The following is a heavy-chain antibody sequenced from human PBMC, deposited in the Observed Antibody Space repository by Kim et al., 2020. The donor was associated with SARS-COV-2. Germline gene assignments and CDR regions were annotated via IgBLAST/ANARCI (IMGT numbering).Heavy chain of an antibody. J-gene: IGHJ5*02. CDR2: IIPILGIA. V-gene: IGHV1-69*04. Sequence: SVKVSCKASGGTFSSYAISWVRQAPGQGLEWMGRIIPILGIANYAQKFQGRVTITADKSTSTAYMELSSLRSEDTAVYYCARDYSGYDYFRFDPWGQGTLVTVSS. CDR3: ARDYSGYDYFRFDP. D-gene: IGHD5-12*01. CDR1: GGTFSSYA.